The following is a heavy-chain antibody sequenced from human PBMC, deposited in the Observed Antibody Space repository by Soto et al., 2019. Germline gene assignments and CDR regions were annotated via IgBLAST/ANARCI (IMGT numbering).Heavy chain of an antibody. J-gene: IGHJ5*02. V-gene: IGHV4-34*01. D-gene: IGHD2-15*01. CDR3: ARCPGYCSGGSCYSLSHNWFDP. CDR1: GGSFSGYY. Sequence: SETLSLTCAVYGGSFSGYYWSWIRQPPGKGLEWIGEINHSGSTNYNPSLKSRVTISVDTSKNQFSLKLSSVTAADTAVYYCARCPGYCSGGSCYSLSHNWFDPWGQGTLVTVSS. CDR2: INHSGST.